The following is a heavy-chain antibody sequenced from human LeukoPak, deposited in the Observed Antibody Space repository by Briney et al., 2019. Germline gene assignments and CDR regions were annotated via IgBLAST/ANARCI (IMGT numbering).Heavy chain of an antibody. J-gene: IGHJ4*02. D-gene: IGHD1-26*01. Sequence: GGSLRHSCAASGFTFSSYGMNWVRQAPGKGLEWVAFIRHDGSNKYYADSVKGRFTISRDNSKNTLYLQMNSLRAEDTAVYYCAKDRNIVGAAFDYWGQGTLVTVSS. CDR2: IRHDGSNK. CDR3: AKDRNIVGAAFDY. V-gene: IGHV3-30*02. CDR1: GFTFSSYG.